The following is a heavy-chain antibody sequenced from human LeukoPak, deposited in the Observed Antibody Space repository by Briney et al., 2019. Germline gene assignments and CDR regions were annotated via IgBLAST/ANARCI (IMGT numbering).Heavy chain of an antibody. CDR2: IKEEGGEK. J-gene: IGHJ4*02. Sequence: GGSLRLSCAASGFTFSAHYMTWVRQAPGKGLGWVGNIKEEGGEKDYVDSVKGRFTISRDNAKNSLYLQINSLRAEDTAVYYCARGRRGSYYFDYWGQGTLVTVSS. D-gene: IGHD1-26*01. V-gene: IGHV3-7*01. CDR1: GFTFSAHY. CDR3: ARGRRGSYYFDY.